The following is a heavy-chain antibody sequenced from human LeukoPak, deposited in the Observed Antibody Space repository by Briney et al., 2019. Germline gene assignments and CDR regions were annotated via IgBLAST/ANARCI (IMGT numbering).Heavy chain of an antibody. CDR3: ATSQQSLGVYYFDY. CDR2: ISGSGGST. Sequence: GGSLRLSCAASGFTFSSYAMTWVRQAPGKGLEWVSAISGSGGSTYYADSVKGRFTISRDNSKNTLYLQMNSLRAEDAAVYYCATSQQSLGVYYFDYWGQGTLVTVSS. V-gene: IGHV3-23*01. CDR1: GFTFSSYA. D-gene: IGHD6-19*01. J-gene: IGHJ4*02.